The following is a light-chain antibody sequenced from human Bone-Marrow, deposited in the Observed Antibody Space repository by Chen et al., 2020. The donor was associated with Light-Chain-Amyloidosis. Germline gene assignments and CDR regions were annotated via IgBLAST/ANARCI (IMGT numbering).Light chain of an antibody. J-gene: IGLJ3*02. V-gene: IGLV3-21*02. CDR2: DDS. CDR1: NIGSTS. Sequence: SYVLTQPSSVSVAPGQTATIACGGKNIGSTSVHWYPQTPGQAPLLVVSDDSDRPSGIPERLAGSNSGNTATLTSSRVEAGDEADYYCQVWERSSDRPVFGGGTKLTVL. CDR3: QVWERSSDRPV.